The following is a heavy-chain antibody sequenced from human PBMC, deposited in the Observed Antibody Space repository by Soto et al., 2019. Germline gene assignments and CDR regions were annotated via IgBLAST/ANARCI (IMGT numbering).Heavy chain of an antibody. D-gene: IGHD3-22*01. J-gene: IGHJ4*02. CDR2: IIPIFGTA. Sequence: ASVKVSCKASGGTFSSYAISWVRQAPGQGLEWMGGIIPIFGTANYAQKFQGRVTITADESTNTGYMELRGLISEDTAVYYCARDGTLYDSSGYYYLYWGQGTLVTVSA. CDR3: ARDGTLYDSSGYYYLY. CDR1: GGTFSSYA. V-gene: IGHV1-69*13.